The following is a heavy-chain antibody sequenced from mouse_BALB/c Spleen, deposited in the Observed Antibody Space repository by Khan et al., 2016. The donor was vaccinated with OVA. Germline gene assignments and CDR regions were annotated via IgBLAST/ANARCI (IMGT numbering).Heavy chain of an antibody. Sequence: VQLKESGPGLMTPGASVKISCTASGFSFTTYYIHWVIQTHGKSLEWIGSIDPFSSGTTYNQKFKGMATLTEDKSSSTALIHLSNLTSEASAFCYSTRHGYVAWFAYWGQGTLVTVSA. CDR2: IDPFSSGT. D-gene: IGHD2-2*01. CDR1: GFSFTTYY. V-gene: IGHV1S135*01. J-gene: IGHJ3*01. CDR3: TRHGYVAWFAY.